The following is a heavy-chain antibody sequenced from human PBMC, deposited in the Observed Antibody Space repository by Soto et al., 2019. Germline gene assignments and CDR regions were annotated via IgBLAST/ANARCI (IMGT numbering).Heavy chain of an antibody. CDR2: VYLGDSDT. Sequence: GESLKISCNGSGYIFSNYWIGWVRRMPGNGLEWMGIVYLGDSDTRYSTSFQGQVTISADKSISTAYLQWSSLKASDTAMYYCARQNSAIRDAFDIWGQGTMVTVSS. D-gene: IGHD6-25*01. CDR1: GYIFSNYW. CDR3: ARQNSAIRDAFDI. J-gene: IGHJ3*02. V-gene: IGHV5-51*01.